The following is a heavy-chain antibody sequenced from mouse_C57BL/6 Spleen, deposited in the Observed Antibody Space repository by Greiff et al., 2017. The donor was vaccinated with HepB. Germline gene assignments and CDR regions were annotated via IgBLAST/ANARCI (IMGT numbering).Heavy chain of an antibody. J-gene: IGHJ4*01. V-gene: IGHV1-64*01. D-gene: IGHD3-3*01. CDR3: ATLGRGCAKDY. CDR1: GYTFTSYW. CDR2: INPNSGST. Sequence: QVQLQQSGAELVKPGASVKLSCKASGYTFTSYWMHWVKQRPGQGLEWIGMINPNSGSTNYNEKFKSKATMTVDKSSSTTYMQLSSLTSEDSAIYYCATLGRGCAKDYWGQGTTVTVSS.